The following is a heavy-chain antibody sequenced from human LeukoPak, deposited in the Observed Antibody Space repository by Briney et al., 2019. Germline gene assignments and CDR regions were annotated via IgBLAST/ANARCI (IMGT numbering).Heavy chain of an antibody. Sequence: GGSLRLSCAASGFTVSGYYMNWVRQVPGKGLLWVSRINSDGSATIYADPVRGRFTISRDNAKNTLYLQMSGLRVEDTAVYHCASDSPYYGMDVWGQGTTVTVSS. J-gene: IGHJ6*02. CDR1: GFTVSGYY. V-gene: IGHV3-74*01. CDR2: INSDGSAT. CDR3: ASDSPYYGMDV.